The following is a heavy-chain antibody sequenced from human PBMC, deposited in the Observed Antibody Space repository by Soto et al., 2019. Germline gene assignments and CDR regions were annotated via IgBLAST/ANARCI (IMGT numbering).Heavy chain of an antibody. V-gene: IGHV3-30*18. J-gene: IGHJ4*02. Sequence: GGSLRLSCAASGFTFSSYGMHWVRQAPGKGLEWVAVISYDGSNKYYADSVKGRFTISRDNSKNTLYLQMNSLRAEDTAVYYCAKELDYGDLLDYWGQGTLVTVSS. D-gene: IGHD4-17*01. CDR2: ISYDGSNK. CDR3: AKELDYGDLLDY. CDR1: GFTFSSYG.